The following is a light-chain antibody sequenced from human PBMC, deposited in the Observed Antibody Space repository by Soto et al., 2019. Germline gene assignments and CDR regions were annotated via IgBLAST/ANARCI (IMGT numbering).Light chain of an antibody. CDR2: GAS. J-gene: IGKJ5*01. CDR3: QQYNNWPPIT. Sequence: EIVLTQSPATRSSFPGDRVTLSCRASQSVSSNLAWYQQKPGQAPRLLIYGASTRATGIPARFSGSGSGTEFTLTISSLQSEDFAVYYCQQYNNWPPITFGQGTRLEIK. CDR1: QSVSSN. V-gene: IGKV3-15*01.